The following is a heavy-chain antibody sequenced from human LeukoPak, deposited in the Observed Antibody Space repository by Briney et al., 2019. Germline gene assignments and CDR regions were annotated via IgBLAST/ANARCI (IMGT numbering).Heavy chain of an antibody. CDR3: AGDAYSSHPFNPLGY. J-gene: IGHJ4*02. Sequence: PGGSLRLSCAASGFTFSSYEMNWVRQAPGKGLEWVSYISSSGSTIYYADSVKGRFTISRDNSKNTLYLQMNSLRAEDTAVYYCAGDAYSSHPFNPLGYWGQGTLVTVSS. CDR2: ISSSGSTI. CDR1: GFTFSSYE. V-gene: IGHV3-48*03. D-gene: IGHD6-13*01.